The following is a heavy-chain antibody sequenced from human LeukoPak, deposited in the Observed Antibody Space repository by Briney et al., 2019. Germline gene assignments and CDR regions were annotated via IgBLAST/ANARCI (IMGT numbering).Heavy chain of an antibody. V-gene: IGHV3-48*02. J-gene: IGHJ4*02. D-gene: IGHD4-17*01. Sequence: GGSLRLSCAASGFTFSSYSMSWVRQAPGKGLEWVSYISGSSSTIYYADSVKGRCIISRDNAKNSLYLQMNSLRDEDTAVYYCARRDMTTVTYFDYWGQGTLVTVSS. CDR1: GFTFSSYS. CDR3: ARRDMTTVTYFDY. CDR2: ISGSSSTI.